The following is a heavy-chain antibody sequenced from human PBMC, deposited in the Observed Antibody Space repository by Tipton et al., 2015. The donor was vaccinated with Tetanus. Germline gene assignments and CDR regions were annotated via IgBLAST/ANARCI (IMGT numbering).Heavy chain of an antibody. J-gene: IGHJ5*02. V-gene: IGHV4-59*12. CDR1: GGSISGSY. CDR3: ARATSTGPAYNWFDP. Sequence: TLSLTCTVSGGSISGSYWNWIRQPPGKGLEWIGYVYYNGNTHYNPSLKSRVTISIDRSKNQLSLKLTSVTAADTAVYYCARATSTGPAYNWFDPWGQGTLVTVSS. D-gene: IGHD2-8*02. CDR2: VYYNGNT.